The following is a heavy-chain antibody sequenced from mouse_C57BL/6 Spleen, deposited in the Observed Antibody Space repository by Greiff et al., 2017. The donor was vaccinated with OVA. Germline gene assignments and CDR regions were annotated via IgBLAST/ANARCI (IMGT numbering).Heavy chain of an antibody. CDR1: GYTFTDYN. CDR3: ARSGERGGFAY. V-gene: IGHV1-22*01. CDR2: INPNNGGT. J-gene: IGHJ3*01. D-gene: IGHD3-1*01. Sequence: EVKLQESGPELVKPGASVKMSCKASGYTFTDYNMHWVKQSHGKSLEWIGYINPNNGGTSYNQKFKGKATLTVNKSSSTAYMELRSLTSEDSAVYYCARSGERGGFAYWGQGTLVTVSA.